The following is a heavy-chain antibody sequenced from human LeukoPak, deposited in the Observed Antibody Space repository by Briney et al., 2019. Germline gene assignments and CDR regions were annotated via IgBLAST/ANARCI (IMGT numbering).Heavy chain of an antibody. CDR2: IYSGGST. CDR1: GFTVSSNY. CDR3: ARQYSGSYEGYLDY. V-gene: IGHV3-53*01. Sequence: GGSLRLSCAASGFTVSSNYMSWVRQAPGKGLEWVSVIYSGGSTYYADSVKGRFTISRDNSKNTLYLQMNSLRAEDTAVYYCARQYSGSYEGYLDYWGQGTLVTVSS. D-gene: IGHD1-26*01. J-gene: IGHJ4*02.